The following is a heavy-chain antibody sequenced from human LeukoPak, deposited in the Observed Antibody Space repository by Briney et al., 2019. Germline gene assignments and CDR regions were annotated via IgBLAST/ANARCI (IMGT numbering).Heavy chain of an antibody. CDR2: IIPIFGTA. D-gene: IGHD2-2*01. V-gene: IGHV1-69*06. CDR3: ARAYCSNTSCPLDY. Sequence: SVKVSCKASGGTFSSYAISWVRQAPGQGLEWMGGIIPIFGTANYAQKFQGRVTITADKSTSTAYMELSSLRSEDTAVYYCARAYCSNTSCPLDYWGQGTLVTVSS. J-gene: IGHJ4*02. CDR1: GGTFSSYA.